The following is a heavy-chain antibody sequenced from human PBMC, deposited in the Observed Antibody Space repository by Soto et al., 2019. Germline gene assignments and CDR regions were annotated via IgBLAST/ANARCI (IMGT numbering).Heavy chain of an antibody. Sequence: SVKVSCKASGGTFSSYAISWVRQAPGQGLEWMGGIIPIFGTANYAQKFQGRVTITADESTSTAYMELSSLRSEDTAVYYCARGFIVVVPAATPGNYYYGMDVWGQGXTVTVSS. J-gene: IGHJ6*02. CDR3: ARGFIVVVPAATPGNYYYGMDV. D-gene: IGHD2-2*02. CDR2: IIPIFGTA. CDR1: GGTFSSYA. V-gene: IGHV1-69*13.